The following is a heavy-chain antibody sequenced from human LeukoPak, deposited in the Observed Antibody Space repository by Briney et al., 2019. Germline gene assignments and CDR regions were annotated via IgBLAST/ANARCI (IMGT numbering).Heavy chain of an antibody. V-gene: IGHV1-18*01. D-gene: IGHD3-9*01. Sequence: ASVKVSCKASGYTFTSYGISWVRQAPGQGLEWMGWISAYNGNTNYAQKLQGRVTMTTDTSTSTAYMELRSLRSDDTAVYFFFRQETAYDILTGGIDYWGQGTLVTVSS. CDR2: ISAYNGNT. CDR3: FRQETAYDILTGGIDY. CDR1: GYTFTSYG. J-gene: IGHJ4*02.